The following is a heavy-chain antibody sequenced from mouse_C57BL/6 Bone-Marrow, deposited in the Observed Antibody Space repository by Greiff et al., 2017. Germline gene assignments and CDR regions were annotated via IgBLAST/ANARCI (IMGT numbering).Heavy chain of an antibody. CDR1: GFTFSDFY. CDR2: SRNKANDYTT. V-gene: IGHV7-1*01. J-gene: IGHJ2*01. Sequence: DVKLVESGGGLVQSGRSLRLSCATSGFTFSDFYMEWVRQAPGKGLEWIAASRNKANDYTTEYSASVKGRFIVSRDTSQSILYLQMNALRAEDTAIYYCARDPKGYFDYWGQGTTLTVSS. CDR3: ARDPKGYFDY.